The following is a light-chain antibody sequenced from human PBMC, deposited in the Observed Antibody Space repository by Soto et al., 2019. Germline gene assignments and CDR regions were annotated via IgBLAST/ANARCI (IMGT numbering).Light chain of an antibody. J-gene: IGKJ1*01. CDR3: QQYYSTPLT. V-gene: IGKV4-1*01. CDR2: WAS. Sequence: DIVMTQSPDSLAVSLGERATINCKSSQSVLYSSNSKNYLAWYQQKPGQPPKLHIYWASTRESGVPDRFSGSGSGTDFTLTISSLQAEDVAVYYCQQYYSTPLTFGQGTKVEIK. CDR1: QSVLYSSNSKNY.